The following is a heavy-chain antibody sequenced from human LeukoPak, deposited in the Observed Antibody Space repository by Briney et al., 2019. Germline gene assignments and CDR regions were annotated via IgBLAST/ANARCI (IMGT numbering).Heavy chain of an antibody. CDR2: LSGSGGGA. J-gene: IGHJ4*02. Sequence: GGSLRLSCAVSGITLSNYGMSWVRQAPGKGLEWVAGLSGSGGGANYADSVKGRFTISRDNRKNTLYLQMNSLRAEDTAVYFCAKRGVVIRVILVGFHKEAYYFDSWGQGALVTVSS. V-gene: IGHV3-23*01. CDR3: AKRGVVIRVILVGFHKEAYYFDS. D-gene: IGHD3-22*01. CDR1: GITLSNYG.